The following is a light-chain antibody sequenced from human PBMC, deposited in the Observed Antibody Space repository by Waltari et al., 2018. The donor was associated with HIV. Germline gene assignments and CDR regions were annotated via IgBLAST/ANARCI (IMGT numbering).Light chain of an antibody. Sequence: QSVLTQPPSVSGAPGQRVRISCTGTTFNIGAGHDVHWYQHLPGTAPKLLIFGNTNRTSGVPDRFSGSKSGSSASLAITGLQAEDDADYYCQSYDNRLRGVFGGGTKVTVL. CDR1: TFNIGAGHD. J-gene: IGLJ3*02. CDR3: QSYDNRLRGV. V-gene: IGLV1-40*01. CDR2: GNT.